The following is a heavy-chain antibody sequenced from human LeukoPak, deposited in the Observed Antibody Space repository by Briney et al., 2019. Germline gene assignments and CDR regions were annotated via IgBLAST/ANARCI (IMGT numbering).Heavy chain of an antibody. Sequence: GGSLRLSCAASGFTFSSYSMNWVRQAPGKGLEWVSSISSSSYIYYADSVKGRFTISRDNAKNSLYLQMNSLRAEDTAVYYCARDANLGIYYCGSGRDGMDVWGQGTTVAVSS. CDR2: ISSSSYI. V-gene: IGHV3-21*01. CDR1: GFTFSSYS. D-gene: IGHD3-10*01. CDR3: ARDANLGIYYCGSGRDGMDV. J-gene: IGHJ6*02.